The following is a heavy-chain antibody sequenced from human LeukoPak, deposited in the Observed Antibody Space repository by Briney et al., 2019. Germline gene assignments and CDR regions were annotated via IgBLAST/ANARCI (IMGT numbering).Heavy chain of an antibody. CDR3: ARLSQTPDYYSNGGYYYLSY. V-gene: IGHV1-8*01. CDR1: RYTFTSYD. CDR2: MNPNTGRT. Sequence: GASVKVSCKASRYTFTSYDINWVREAAGQGLEWMGWMNPNTGRTGFAQKFQGRLTMTRDTSISTAYMELSSLRSEDTAVYYCARLSQTPDYYSNGGYYYLSYWGQGTPVTVSS. J-gene: IGHJ4*02. D-gene: IGHD3-22*01.